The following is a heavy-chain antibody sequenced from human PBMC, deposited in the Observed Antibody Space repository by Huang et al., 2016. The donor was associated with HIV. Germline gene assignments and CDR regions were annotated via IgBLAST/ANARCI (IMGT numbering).Heavy chain of an antibody. J-gene: IGHJ4*02. D-gene: IGHD3-9*01. CDR3: ARYRLTGTFLDS. V-gene: IGHV7-4-1*02. CDR1: GYTFTTYS. CDR2: INTKTGKP. Sequence: QVQLVQSGSELRKPGASVKVSCKASGYTFTTYSLIWVRQAPGQGLEWMGWINTKTGKPTHAQGFTGRFVFSLDTTVSTAYLQISSLKTDDTAKYFCARYRLTGTFLDSWGQGTQVTVSS.